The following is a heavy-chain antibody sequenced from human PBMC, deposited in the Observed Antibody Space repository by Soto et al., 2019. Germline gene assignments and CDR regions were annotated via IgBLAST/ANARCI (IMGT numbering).Heavy chain of an antibody. Sequence: PGGSLRLSCAASGFTFSSYWMHWVRQVPEKWLVWVSRINSDGSITNYADAVTGRFTISTDNVKNTLYLQMNSLRAEDTAVYYCVGYPRGFGGSYRPDYWGQGTLVTVSS. CDR2: INSDGSIT. V-gene: IGHV3-74*01. D-gene: IGHD3-16*02. CDR3: VGYPRGFGGSYRPDY. J-gene: IGHJ4*02. CDR1: GFTFSSYW.